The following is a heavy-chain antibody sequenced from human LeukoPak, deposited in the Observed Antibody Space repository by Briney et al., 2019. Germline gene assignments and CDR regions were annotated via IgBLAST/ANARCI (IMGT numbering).Heavy chain of an antibody. J-gene: IGHJ5*02. CDR1: GGSVSSTSSSYF. CDR3: TRSIMNFYVSGT. D-gene: IGHD3-10*01. Sequence: PSETLSLTCTVSGGSVSSTSSSYFWNWMRQPPGKGLEWIGYIYRTGSTKYNPSLESRVTMSVDTFKNQFSLKLRSVTAADTAVYYCTRSIMNFYVSGTWGRGTLVTVSS. CDR2: IYRTGST. V-gene: IGHV4-61*01.